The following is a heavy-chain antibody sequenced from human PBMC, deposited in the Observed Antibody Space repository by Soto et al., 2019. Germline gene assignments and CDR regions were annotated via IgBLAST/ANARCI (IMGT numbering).Heavy chain of an antibody. V-gene: IGHV1-69*06. CDR2: IIPFVGTA. Sequence: QVQLVQSGAEVKKPGSSVKVSCQVSGGTFSTYGLGWVRQAPGHGLEWMGAIIPFVGTANYAQKFRDRVTITADRSTTTTYMEVKSLTLEDTAVYYCVRRTEGKEGYSYWGQGTLVSVS. D-gene: IGHD1-26*01. CDR1: GGTFSTYG. CDR3: VRRTEGKEGYSY. J-gene: IGHJ4*02.